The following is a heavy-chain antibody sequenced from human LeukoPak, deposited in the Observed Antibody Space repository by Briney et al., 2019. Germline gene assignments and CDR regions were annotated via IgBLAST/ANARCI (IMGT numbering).Heavy chain of an antibody. Sequence: PGGSLRLSCAASGLTFSSYDMHWVRQATGKGLEWVSAIGTAGDTYYPGSVKGRFTISRENAKNSLYLQMNSLRAEDTAVYYCARGGTYYDFWSGYYSDYWGQGTLVTVSS. CDR3: ARGGTYYDFWSGYYSDY. D-gene: IGHD3-3*01. J-gene: IGHJ4*02. V-gene: IGHV3-13*01. CDR1: GLTFSSYD. CDR2: IGTAGDT.